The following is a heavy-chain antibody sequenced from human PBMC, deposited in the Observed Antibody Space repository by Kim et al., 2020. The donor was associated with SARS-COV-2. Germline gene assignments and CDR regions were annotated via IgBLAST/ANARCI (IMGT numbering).Heavy chain of an antibody. CDR1: GFTFGDYA. V-gene: IGHV3-49*04. Sequence: GGSLRLSCTASGFTFGDYAMSWVRQAPGKGLEWVGFIRSKAYGGTTEYAASVKGRFTISRDDSKSIAYLQMNSLKTEDTAVYYCTRVSPNYYFDYWGQGTLVTVSS. CDR3: TRVSPNYYFDY. CDR2: IRSKAYGGTT. J-gene: IGHJ4*02. D-gene: IGHD1-1*01.